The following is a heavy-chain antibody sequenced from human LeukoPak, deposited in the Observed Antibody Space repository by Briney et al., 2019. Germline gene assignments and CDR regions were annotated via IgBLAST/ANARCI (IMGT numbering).Heavy chain of an antibody. Sequence: SGGSLRLSCAASGFTFSDYGTHWVRQAPGKGLEWVAFILYDETTKYYADSVKGRFTISRDNSKNTLYLQMTSLRAEDTAVYYCAREYSSGWSVRYYGMDVWGQGTTVTVSS. J-gene: IGHJ6*02. D-gene: IGHD6-19*01. V-gene: IGHV3-30*02. CDR1: GFTFSDYG. CDR3: AREYSSGWSVRYYGMDV. CDR2: ILYDETTK.